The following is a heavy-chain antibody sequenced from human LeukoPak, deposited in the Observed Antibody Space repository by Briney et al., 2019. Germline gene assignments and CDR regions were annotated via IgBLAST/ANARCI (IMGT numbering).Heavy chain of an antibody. CDR2: LSGGGGST. CDR1: GFSFASYG. V-gene: IGHV3-23*01. D-gene: IGHD2-8*02. J-gene: IGHJ3*02. Sequence: GGSLRLSCAASGFSFASYGMNWVRQAPGKGLEWVAALSGGGGSTYYADSVKGRFTISRDNSKNTLYLQMNSLRAEDTAIYYCAKTLVHEQIYDAFDIWGQGTMVTVSS. CDR3: AKTLVHEQIYDAFDI.